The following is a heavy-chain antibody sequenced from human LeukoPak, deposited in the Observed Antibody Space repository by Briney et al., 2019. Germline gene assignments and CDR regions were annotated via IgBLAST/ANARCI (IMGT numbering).Heavy chain of an antibody. Sequence: GGSLRLSCAASGFTFSNHGMNWVRQAPGKGLEWVSGINWNGGSTGYADSVKGRFTISRDNAKNSLYLQMNNLRAEDTALYYCARGGYYYDSSGYYYGGVRYFDYWGQGTLVTVSS. CDR1: GFTFSNHG. CDR2: INWNGGST. J-gene: IGHJ4*02. V-gene: IGHV3-20*04. CDR3: ARGGYYYDSSGYYYGGVRYFDY. D-gene: IGHD3-22*01.